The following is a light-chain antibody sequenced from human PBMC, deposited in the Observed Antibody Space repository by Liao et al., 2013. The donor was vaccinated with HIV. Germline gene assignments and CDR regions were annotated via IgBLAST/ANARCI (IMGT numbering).Light chain of an antibody. CDR1: KVGDRI. J-gene: IGLJ2*01. CDR2: QNY. Sequence: SYELTQPPSVSVSPGQTASIPCSGDKVGDRIVSWYQVKPGQSPEVIIYQNYQRPSGTPERFSGSKSGNTATLTISGTQTLDEADYYCQAWDSSNMIFGGGTEADRP. CDR3: QAWDSSNMI. V-gene: IGLV3-1*01.